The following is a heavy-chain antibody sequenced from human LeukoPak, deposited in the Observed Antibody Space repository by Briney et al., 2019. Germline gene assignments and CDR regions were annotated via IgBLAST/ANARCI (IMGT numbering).Heavy chain of an antibody. Sequence: GASVKVSCKASGGTFSSYAISWVRQAPGQGLEWMGGIIPIFGTANYAQKFQGGVTITTDESTSTAHMELSSLRSEDTAVYYCARDKTGTTWAGDYWGQGTLVTVSS. J-gene: IGHJ4*02. CDR3: ARDKTGTTWAGDY. CDR1: GGTFSSYA. CDR2: IIPIFGTA. D-gene: IGHD1-7*01. V-gene: IGHV1-69*05.